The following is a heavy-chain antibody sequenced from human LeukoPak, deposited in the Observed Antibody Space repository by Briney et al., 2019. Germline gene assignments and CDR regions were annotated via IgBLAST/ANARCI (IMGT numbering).Heavy chain of an antibody. CDR1: GFTVSTNY. V-gene: IGHV3-53*01. Sequence: PGGSLRLSCAASGFTVSTNYMSWVRQAPGKGLEWVSVIYSGGSTYYADSVKGRFTISRDNSKDTLYLQMNSLRAEDTAVYYCANARALYGGSYYPYYFDCWGQGTLVTVSS. J-gene: IGHJ4*02. CDR3: ANARALYGGSYYPYYFDC. D-gene: IGHD1-26*01. CDR2: IYSGGST.